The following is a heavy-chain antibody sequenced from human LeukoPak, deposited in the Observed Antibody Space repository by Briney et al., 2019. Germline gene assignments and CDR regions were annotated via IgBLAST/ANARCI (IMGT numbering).Heavy chain of an antibody. Sequence: PGRSLRLSCAASGFTFSSYAMHWVRQAPGKGLEWVAVISYDGSNKYYADSVKGRFTISRDNSKNTLYLQMNSLRAEDTAVYYCAKDLSGRCGGDCYSMVYWGQGTLVTVSS. CDR3: AKDLSGRCGGDCYSMVY. CDR2: ISYDGSNK. J-gene: IGHJ4*02. CDR1: GFTFSSYA. D-gene: IGHD2-21*02. V-gene: IGHV3-30*18.